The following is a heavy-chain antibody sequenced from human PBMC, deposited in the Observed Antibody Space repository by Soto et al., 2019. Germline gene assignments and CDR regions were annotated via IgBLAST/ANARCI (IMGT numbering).Heavy chain of an antibody. V-gene: IGHV3-23*01. CDR1: GFMFSSSV. CDR3: ARRTGYAFAI. CDR2: ISYSGDIT. J-gene: IGHJ3*02. Sequence: GGSLRLSCAASGFMFSSSVMSWVRQAPGKALECVSRISYSGDITYYADPVKGRFTISRDNSKNTVYLQMDNLRGEDTALYYCARRTGYAFAIWGQGTMVTVSS.